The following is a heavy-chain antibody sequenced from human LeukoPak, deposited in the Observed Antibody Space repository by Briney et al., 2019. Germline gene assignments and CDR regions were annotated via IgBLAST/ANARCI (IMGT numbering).Heavy chain of an antibody. Sequence: PSETLSLTCAVYGGSFSGYFWSWLRQTPGKGLEWIGEINHSGSTNYNPSLKSRVTISVDTSKNQFSLKLSSVTAADTAVYYCARGRQWLVYDYWGQGTLVTVSS. D-gene: IGHD6-19*01. CDR2: INHSGST. J-gene: IGHJ4*02. CDR3: ARGRQWLVYDY. CDR1: GGSFSGYF. V-gene: IGHV4-34*01.